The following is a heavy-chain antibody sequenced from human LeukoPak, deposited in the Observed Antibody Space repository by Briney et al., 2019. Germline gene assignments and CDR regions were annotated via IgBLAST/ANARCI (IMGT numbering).Heavy chain of an antibody. CDR2: MYASGST. CDR1: GGSISSYY. CDR3: ARAIGDCSSTSCYMDDAFDI. Sequence: PSETLSLTCTVSGGSISSYYWTWIRQPAGKGLEWIGRMYASGSTDYNPSLKSRVTMSVETSKNQFSLKLSSVTAADTAVYYCARAIGDCSSTSCYMDDAFDIWGQGTMVTVSS. V-gene: IGHV4-4*07. D-gene: IGHD2-2*02. J-gene: IGHJ3*02.